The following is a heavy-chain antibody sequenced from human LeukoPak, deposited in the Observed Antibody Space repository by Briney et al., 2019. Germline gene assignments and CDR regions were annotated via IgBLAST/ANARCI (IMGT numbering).Heavy chain of an antibody. V-gene: IGHV3-21*04. CDR1: GFTFSSYS. D-gene: IGHD3-22*01. CDR2: ISSSSSYI. J-gene: IGHJ4*02. CDR3: ASPTVRGSSGYLDY. Sequence: PGGSLRLSCAASGFTFSSYSMNWVRQAPGKGLEWFSSISSSSSYIYYADSVKGRFTISRDNAKNSLYLQMNSLRAEDTAVYYCASPTVRGSSGYLDYWGQGTLVTVSS.